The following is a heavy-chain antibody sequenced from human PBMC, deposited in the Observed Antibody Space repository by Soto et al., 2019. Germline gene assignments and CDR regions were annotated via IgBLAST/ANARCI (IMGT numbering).Heavy chain of an antibody. D-gene: IGHD5-18*01. J-gene: IGHJ5*02. CDR2: ISGSGTNT. CDR1: GFSFSSYS. V-gene: IGHV3-23*01. Sequence: LRLSCAASGFSFSSYSMSWVRQAPVKGLEWVSSISGSGTNTYYPDSVKGRFSISRDNSRNTLFLQMNSLRAEDSAVYYCAKHLADYNSGSFRWLDPWGQGTLVTVSS. CDR3: AKHLADYNSGSFRWLDP.